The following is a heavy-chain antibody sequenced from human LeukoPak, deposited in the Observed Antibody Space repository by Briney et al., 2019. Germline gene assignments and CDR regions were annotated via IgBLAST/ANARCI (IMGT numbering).Heavy chain of an antibody. CDR3: ARGVLEWHLYYYYYMDV. J-gene: IGHJ6*03. Sequence: GGSLRLSCAASGFTFSSSWMHWVRQAPGKGLVWVSVIYSGGSTYYADSVKGRFTISRDNSKNTLYLQMNSLRAEDTAVYYCARGVLEWHLYYYYYMDVWGKGTTVTVSS. V-gene: IGHV3-66*02. CDR2: IYSGGST. D-gene: IGHD3-3*01. CDR1: GFTFSSSW.